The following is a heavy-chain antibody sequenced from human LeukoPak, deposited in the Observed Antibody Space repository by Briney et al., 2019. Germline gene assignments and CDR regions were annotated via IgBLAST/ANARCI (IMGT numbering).Heavy chain of an antibody. CDR1: DDSINTYY. V-gene: IGHV4-59*01. J-gene: IGHJ6*03. CDR2: IYRSGST. CDR3: ARVRWLHAYYSYYYMDV. D-gene: IGHD3-22*01. Sequence: SETLSLTCTVSDDSINTYYWSWIRQPPGKGLEWIGYIYRSGSTNYNPSLRSRVTISVDTSKSQLSLKLNSVTAADTAVYFCARVRWLHAYYSYYYMDVWGRGTTVTVSS.